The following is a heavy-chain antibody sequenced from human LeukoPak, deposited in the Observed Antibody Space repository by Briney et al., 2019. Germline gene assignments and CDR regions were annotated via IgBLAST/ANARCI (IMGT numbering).Heavy chain of an antibody. D-gene: IGHD5-24*01. J-gene: IGHJ4*02. Sequence: PSQTLSLTCTVSGGSISSGDYYWSWIRQPPGKGLEWIGYIYYSGSTYNNPSLKSRVTISVDTSKNQFSLKLSSVTAADTAVYYCARDGYNSGYFDYWGQGTLVTVSS. CDR2: IYYSGST. V-gene: IGHV4-30-4*01. CDR3: ARDGYNSGYFDY. CDR1: GGSISSGDYY.